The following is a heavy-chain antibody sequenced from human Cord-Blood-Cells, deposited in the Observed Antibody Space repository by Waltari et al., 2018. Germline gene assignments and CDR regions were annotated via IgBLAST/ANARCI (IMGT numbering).Heavy chain of an antibody. CDR1: GYTFTSYA. CDR3: ARGYYGSGTADYYYYGMDV. Sequence: QVQLVQSGAEVKKPGASVKVSCKASGYTFTSYAMHWVRQAPGQRLEWMGWINAGNGNTKYSQKFQGRVTITRDTSASTAYMELSSLRSEDTAVYYCARGYYGSGTADYYYYGMDVWGQGTTVTVSS. V-gene: IGHV1-3*01. CDR2: INAGNGNT. D-gene: IGHD3-10*01. J-gene: IGHJ6*02.